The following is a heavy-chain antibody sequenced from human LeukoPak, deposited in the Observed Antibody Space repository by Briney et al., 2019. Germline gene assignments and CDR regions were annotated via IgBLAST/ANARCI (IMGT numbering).Heavy chain of an antibody. CDR3: AKEVGATLY. Sequence: GGSLRLSCAASGFTFSTYAMSWVRQAPGKGLEWVSSISGSGGSTYYADSVKGRFTISRDNSKNTLYPQMDSLRAEDTAVYYCAKEVGATLYWGQGTLVTVSS. J-gene: IGHJ4*02. D-gene: IGHD1-26*01. CDR1: GFTFSTYA. CDR2: ISGSGGST. V-gene: IGHV3-23*01.